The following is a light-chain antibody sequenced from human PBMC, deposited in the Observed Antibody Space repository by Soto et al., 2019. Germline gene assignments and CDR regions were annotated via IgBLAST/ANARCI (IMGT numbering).Light chain of an antibody. CDR1: QSVSSN. CDR2: DAS. J-gene: IGKJ1*01. CDR3: HQYSSSTKT. V-gene: IGKV3-15*01. Sequence: IVMTQSPAILSVSPGERAALSCRASQSVSSNLAWYQQRPGQAPRLLIYDASTRATGIPARFSGSGSGTDFTLTISSLHSEDFAVYYCHQYSSSTKTFGQGTKVDI.